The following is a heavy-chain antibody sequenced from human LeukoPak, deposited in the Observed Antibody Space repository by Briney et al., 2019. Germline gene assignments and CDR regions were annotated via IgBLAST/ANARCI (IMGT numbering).Heavy chain of an antibody. D-gene: IGHD6-13*01. V-gene: IGHV3-23*01. CDR1: GFTFGSYA. J-gene: IGHJ4*02. Sequence: GGSLRLSCAASGFTFGSYAMSWVRQAPGKGLEWVSAISGSGGSTYYADSVKGRFTISRDNAKNSLYLQMNSLRAEDTAVYYCAKTAGYGSSWLLRTVGLFDYWGQGTLVTVSS. CDR3: AKTAGYGSSWLLRTVGLFDY. CDR2: ISGSGGST.